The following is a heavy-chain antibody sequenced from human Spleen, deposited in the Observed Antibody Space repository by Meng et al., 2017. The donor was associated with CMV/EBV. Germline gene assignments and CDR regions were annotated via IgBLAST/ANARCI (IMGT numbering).Heavy chain of an antibody. CDR1: GDSIRICDYY. V-gene: IGHV4-30-4*08. Sequence: QEPCPGLVKPSQTPSPSCPFSGDSIRICDYYWSWIRKPPGKGLGWIGYIYYSVSTYFNPSLKSRVTISVDTSKNQSSLKLSSVTAADTAVYYCARDLWGSRYYFDYWGQGTLVTVSS. J-gene: IGHJ4*02. CDR2: IYYSVST. D-gene: IGHD1-26*01. CDR3: ARDLWGSRYYFDY.